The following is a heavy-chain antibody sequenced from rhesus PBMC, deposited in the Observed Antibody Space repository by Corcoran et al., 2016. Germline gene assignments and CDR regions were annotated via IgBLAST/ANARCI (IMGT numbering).Heavy chain of an antibody. J-gene: IGHJ4*01. CDR3: AKVSGCTGSGCLWAFDY. CDR1: GFTFSSYW. CDR2: INSGWDSK. D-gene: IGHD2-21*01. Sequence: EVQLVESGGGLAKPGGSLRLSCAASGFTFSSYWMNWVRQTPGKGLEWISAINSGWDSKYYADSVKGRFTISRDNSKNTLSLQMNSLRAEDTAVYYCAKVSGCTGSGCLWAFDYWGQGVLVTVSS. V-gene: IGHV3S42*01.